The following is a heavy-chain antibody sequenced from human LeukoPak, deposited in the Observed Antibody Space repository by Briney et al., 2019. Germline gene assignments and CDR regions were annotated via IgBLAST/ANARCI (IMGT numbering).Heavy chain of an antibody. J-gene: IGHJ4*02. CDR3: VTSRLYNEDY. V-gene: IGHV1-18*01. CDR2: IRFSNGHT. CDR1: GYTFTSHD. D-gene: IGHD3-10*01. Sequence: GASVKVSCKASGYTFTSHDISWVRQAPGQGVECMGPIRFSNGHTTYSQNFPGRVPITTDTFTNTAYMELRSLTSDDTAVYYCVTSRLYNEDYWGQGTLVTVSS.